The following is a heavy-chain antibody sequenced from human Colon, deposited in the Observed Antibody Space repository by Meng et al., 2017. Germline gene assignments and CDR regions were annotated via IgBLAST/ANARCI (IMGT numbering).Heavy chain of an antibody. D-gene: IGHD4-17*01. CDR1: GGPFSGFY. J-gene: IGHJ5*02. CDR3: ATGLRHGDWFDP. Sequence: QVQQEQGGAVLLNASETLSSTCGVSGGPFSGFYWSWFRQPPGKGLEWIGKIDHFGISNYNSSLKGRLTMSVYTSKKQISLTLTSVTAADTAVYYCATGLRHGDWFDPWGPGTLVTVSS. CDR2: IDHFGIS. V-gene: IGHV4-34*02.